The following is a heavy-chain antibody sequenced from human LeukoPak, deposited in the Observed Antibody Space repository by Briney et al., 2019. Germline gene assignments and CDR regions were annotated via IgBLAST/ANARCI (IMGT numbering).Heavy chain of an antibody. J-gene: IGHJ3*02. Sequence: GGSLRLSCAASGFTFSSYAMHWVRQAPGKGLEWVAVISYDGSNKCYADSVKGRFTISRDNSKNTLYLQMNSLRAEDTAVYYCARDSGSGWYKSAFDIWGQGTMVTVSS. V-gene: IGHV3-30-3*01. D-gene: IGHD6-19*01. CDR1: GFTFSSYA. CDR2: ISYDGSNK. CDR3: ARDSGSGWYKSAFDI.